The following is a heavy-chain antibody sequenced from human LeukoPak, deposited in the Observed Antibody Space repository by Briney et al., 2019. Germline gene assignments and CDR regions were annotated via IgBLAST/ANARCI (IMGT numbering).Heavy chain of an antibody. CDR3: ARAASGIAAPSWGAFDI. J-gene: IGHJ3*02. CDR2: IIPIFGTA. Sequence: SVKVSCKASGGTFSSYAISWVRQAPGQGLEWMGEIIPIFGTANYAQKFQGRVTITADESTSTDYMELSSLRSEDTAVYYCARAASGIAAPSWGAFDIWGQGTMVTVSS. V-gene: IGHV1-69*13. CDR1: GGTFSSYA. D-gene: IGHD6-13*01.